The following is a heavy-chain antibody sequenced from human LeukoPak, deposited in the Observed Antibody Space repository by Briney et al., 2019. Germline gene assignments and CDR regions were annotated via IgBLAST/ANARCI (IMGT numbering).Heavy chain of an antibody. V-gene: IGHV5-51*01. CDR1: GYSFTSYW. Sequence: PGESLKISCQGSGYSFTSYWIGWVRQLPGKGLEWMGIIYPGDSDTRYSPSFQGQVTISADKSISNAYLQWSSLKASDTAMYYCARWVVVTAIVDYWGQGTLVTVSS. D-gene: IGHD2-21*02. CDR2: IYPGDSDT. J-gene: IGHJ4*02. CDR3: ARWVVVTAIVDY.